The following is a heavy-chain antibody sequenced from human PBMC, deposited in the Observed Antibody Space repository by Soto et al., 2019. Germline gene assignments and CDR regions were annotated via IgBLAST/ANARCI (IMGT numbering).Heavy chain of an antibody. J-gene: IGHJ4*02. D-gene: IGHD5-18*01. CDR1: CGSISSSNYY. CDR3: ARVGGYSYGYFDY. CDR2: MYYSGIT. Sequence: SETLSLTCTVSCGSISSSNYYWGWIRQPPGKGLEWIGSMYYSGITYYNPSLKSRVTISVDTSKNQFSLKLSSVTAADTAVYYCARVGGYSYGYFDYWGQGTLVTVSS. V-gene: IGHV4-39*07.